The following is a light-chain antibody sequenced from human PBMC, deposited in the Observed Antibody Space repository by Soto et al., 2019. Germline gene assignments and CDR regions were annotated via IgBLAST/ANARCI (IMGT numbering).Light chain of an antibody. CDR3: NSYGGTNNYVV. Sequence: ALTQPPSASGSPGQSVTISCTGTSSDVGGYNYVSWYRQHPGKAPQLIIYDVNKRPSGVPDRFSGSKSGNTASLTASGLQAEDEADYFCNSYGGTNNYVVFGGGTKLTVL. CDR1: SSDVGGYNY. V-gene: IGLV2-8*01. J-gene: IGLJ2*01. CDR2: DVN.